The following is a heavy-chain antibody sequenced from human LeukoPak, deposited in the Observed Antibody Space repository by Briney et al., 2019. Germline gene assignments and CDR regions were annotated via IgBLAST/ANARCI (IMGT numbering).Heavy chain of an antibody. V-gene: IGHV3-66*01. CDR1: GFTVSSNY. CDR2: IYSGGST. CDR3: AGGDYDILTGEIDY. D-gene: IGHD3-9*01. Sequence: GGSLRLSCAASGFTVSSNYMSWVRQAPGKGLEWVSVIYSGGSTYYADSVKGRFTISRDNSKNTLYLQMNSLRAEDTAVYYCAGGDYDILTGEIDYWGQGTLVTVSS. J-gene: IGHJ4*02.